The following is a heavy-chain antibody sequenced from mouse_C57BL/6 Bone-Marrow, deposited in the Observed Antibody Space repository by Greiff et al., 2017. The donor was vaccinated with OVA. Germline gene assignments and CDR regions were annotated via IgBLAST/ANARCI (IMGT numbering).Heavy chain of an antibody. V-gene: IGHV5-9-1*02. J-gene: IGHJ4*01. Sequence: EVKLMESGGGLVKPGGSLTLSCAASGFTFSRSAMSWVRQTPETRLEWVAYICSGGDYIYYADTVKGRFTISRDNARNTLYLQMSSLKSEDTAMYYCTRLLDAMDYWGQGTSVTVSS. CDR2: ICSGGDYI. CDR3: TRLLDAMDY. CDR1: GFTFSRSA. D-gene: IGHD2-1*01.